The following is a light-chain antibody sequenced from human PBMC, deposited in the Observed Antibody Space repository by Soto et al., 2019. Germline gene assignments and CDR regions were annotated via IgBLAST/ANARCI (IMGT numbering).Light chain of an antibody. CDR3: QQHSNF. CDR2: DAS. V-gene: IGKV3-11*01. CDR1: QSVSRQ. Sequence: DIVLTQSPATQSFPPGERATLSCRDSQSVSRQLAWYIQIPGQAPRLLIYDASNRATGIPASFSRRRPRPDFTLTICSLEAEDFSIYYCQQHSNFLGTGAKVNIK. J-gene: IGKJ3*01.